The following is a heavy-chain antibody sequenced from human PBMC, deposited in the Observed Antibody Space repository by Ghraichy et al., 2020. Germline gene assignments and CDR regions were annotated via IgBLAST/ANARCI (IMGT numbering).Heavy chain of an antibody. CDR1: GFTFSSYA. CDR3: AKPETEYYDFWSGYYYPDY. CDR2: ISGSGGST. V-gene: IGHV3-23*01. J-gene: IGHJ4*02. D-gene: IGHD3-3*01. Sequence: ETLSLTCAASGFTFSSYAMSWVRQAPGKGLEWVSAISGSGGSTYYADSVKGRFTISRDNSKNTLYLQMNSLRAEDTAVYYCAKPETEYYDFWSGYYYPDYWGQGTLVTVSS.